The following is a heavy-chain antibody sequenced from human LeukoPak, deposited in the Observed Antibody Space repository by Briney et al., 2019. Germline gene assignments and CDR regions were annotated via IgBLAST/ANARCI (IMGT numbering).Heavy chain of an antibody. D-gene: IGHD1-26*01. CDR2: ISGSGGTT. CDR3: AKNDPIVGATYFDY. J-gene: IGHJ4*02. V-gene: IGHV3-23*01. Sequence: PGGSLRLSSAASGFTFSTYAITWVRQAPGKGLEWVSTISGSGGTTYYADSVKGRFTISRDNSRNTLYLQLNSLRAEDTAVYYCAKNDPIVGATYFDYWGQGTLVTVSS. CDR1: GFTFSTYA.